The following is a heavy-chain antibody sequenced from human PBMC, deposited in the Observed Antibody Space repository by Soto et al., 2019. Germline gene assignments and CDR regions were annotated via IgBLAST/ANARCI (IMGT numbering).Heavy chain of an antibody. D-gene: IGHD3-10*01. Sequence: ASVKVSCKASGYTFTGYYMHWVRQAPGQGLEWMGWINPNSGGTNYAQKFQGRVTMTRDTSISTAYMELSRLRSDDTAVYYCARYPRYGSGSYYYYYGMDVWGQGTTVTVSS. CDR2: INPNSGGT. V-gene: IGHV1-2*02. CDR3: ARYPRYGSGSYYYYYGMDV. J-gene: IGHJ6*02. CDR1: GYTFTGYY.